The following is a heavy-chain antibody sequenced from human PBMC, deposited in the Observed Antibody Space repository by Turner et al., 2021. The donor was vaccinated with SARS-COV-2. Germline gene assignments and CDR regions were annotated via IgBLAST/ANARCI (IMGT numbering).Heavy chain of an antibody. V-gene: IGHV4-59*08. Sequence: QVQLQESGPGLVRPSETLSLTCTVSGGSISSKSWSWIRQSPGRGLEWIGYFYKIGSIDYNTTLRSRVTISVDTSKNQLSLNLISMTAADTAGYYCARHQGSTSGYDHGMNVWGQGTAVIVSS. J-gene: IGHJ6*02. CDR2: FYKIGSI. CDR1: GGSISSKS. D-gene: IGHD1-1*01. CDR3: ARHQGSTSGYDHGMNV.